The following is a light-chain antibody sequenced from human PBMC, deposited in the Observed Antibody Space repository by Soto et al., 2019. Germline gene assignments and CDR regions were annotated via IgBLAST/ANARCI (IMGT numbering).Light chain of an antibody. J-gene: IGKJ4*01. CDR3: QQCDDFIT. CDR1: QDIKYY. V-gene: IGKV1-33*01. Sequence: DIQMTQSPSSLSASVGDRVTISCQASQDIKYYLNWYQQKPGKAPKLLIYEASNLETGVPSRFSGSGSGRSFTFTISSLQPEDIATYYCQQCDDFITFGGGTRIEIK. CDR2: EAS.